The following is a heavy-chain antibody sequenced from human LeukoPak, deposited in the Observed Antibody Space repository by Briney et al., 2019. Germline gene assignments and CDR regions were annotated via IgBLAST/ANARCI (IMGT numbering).Heavy chain of an antibody. CDR3: ARRTLKAAPYYYYGMDV. CDR2: INHSGST. D-gene: IGHD6-6*01. CDR1: GGSFSDYN. Sequence: SETLSLTCAVYGGSFSDYNWSWIRQPPGKVLEWIGEINHSGSTNYNPSLKSRVTISVDTSKNQFSLKLSSVTAADTAVYYCARRTLKAAPYYYYGMDVWGQGTTVTVSS. V-gene: IGHV4-34*01. J-gene: IGHJ6*02.